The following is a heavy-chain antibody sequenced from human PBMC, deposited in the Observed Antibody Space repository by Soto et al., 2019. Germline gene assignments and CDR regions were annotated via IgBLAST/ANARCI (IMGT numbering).Heavy chain of an antibody. V-gene: IGHV4-39*02. J-gene: IGHJ6*01. D-gene: IGHD5-12*01. CDR3: AREGEDIVATTNYYYYGLDV. CDR2: IYYSGGT. Sequence: SDALSRTCTVTGGAISSSSYYWGWIRQPPRKGLEGIGSIYYSGGTYYNPSLKSRVTISVDTSKNQFSLKLSSVTAADTAVYYCAREGEDIVATTNYYYYGLDVWGQGTAVT. CDR1: GGAISSSSYY.